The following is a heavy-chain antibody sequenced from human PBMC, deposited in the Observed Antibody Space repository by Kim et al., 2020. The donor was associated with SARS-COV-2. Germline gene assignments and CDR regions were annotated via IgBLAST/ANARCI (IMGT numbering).Heavy chain of an antibody. J-gene: IGHJ1*01. Sequence: GGSLRLSCAASGFTFSRYGMHWVRQAPGKGLDWVAVVGGDGGLQFYADSAKGRFIISRDNSRNTMFLQMNSLRIEDTAVYSCAKEIGHGLPLEHWGRGPLVPVSS. V-gene: IGHV3-30*18. CDR2: VGGDGGLQ. CDR1: GFTFSRYG. D-gene: IGHD2-8*01. CDR3: AKEIGHGLPLEH.